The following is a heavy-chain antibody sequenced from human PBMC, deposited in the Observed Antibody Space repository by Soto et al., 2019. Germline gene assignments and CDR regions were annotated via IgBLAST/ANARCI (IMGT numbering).Heavy chain of an antibody. J-gene: IGHJ4*02. CDR2: FDPEDGET. D-gene: IGHD6-13*01. V-gene: IGHV1-24*01. CDR1: GYTLTELS. CDR3: ATSPPSYSSSWYSLY. Sequence: ASVKVSCKVSGYTLTELSMHWVRQAPGKGLEWMGGFDPEDGETIYAQKFQGRVTMTEDTSTDTAYMELSSLRSEETAVYYCATSPPSYSSSWYSLYWGQGTLVTVSS.